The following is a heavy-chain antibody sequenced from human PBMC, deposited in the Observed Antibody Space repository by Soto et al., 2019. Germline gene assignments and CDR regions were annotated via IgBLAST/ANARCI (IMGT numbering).Heavy chain of an antibody. CDR3: ARDENSSTSVYYYYYVMDV. J-gene: IGHJ6*02. CDR1: GYTFSGYY. D-gene: IGHD6-6*01. Sequence: ASVKVSCKGSGYTFSGYYIHWVRQAPGQGLEWLGWINPDSGGTKYAQNFQGRVTMARDTSISTAYMELSGLRSDDTAVYYCARDENSSTSVYYYYYVMDVWGQGTSVTVSS. CDR2: INPDSGGT. V-gene: IGHV1-2*02.